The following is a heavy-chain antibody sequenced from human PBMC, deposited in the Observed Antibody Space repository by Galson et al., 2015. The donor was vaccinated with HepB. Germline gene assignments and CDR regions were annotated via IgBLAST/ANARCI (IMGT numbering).Heavy chain of an antibody. Sequence: SLRLSCAASGFTFNSYAMTWVRQAPGKGLEWVSGINGGGGGTFYADSVKGRFTISRDNSKNTLYLQMNSLRAEDTAVYYCAKCPSRYYYCYVMDVWGQGTTVTVSS. CDR1: GFTFNSYA. CDR3: AKCPSRYYYCYVMDV. D-gene: IGHD2-2*01. V-gene: IGHV3-23*01. J-gene: IGHJ6*02. CDR2: INGGGGGT.